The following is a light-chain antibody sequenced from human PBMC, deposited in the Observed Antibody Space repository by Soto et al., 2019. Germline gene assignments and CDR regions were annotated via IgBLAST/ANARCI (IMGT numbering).Light chain of an antibody. CDR3: QQYNTWPRT. V-gene: IGKV3-15*01. CDR2: GAS. CDR1: QSVSNN. J-gene: IGKJ1*01. Sequence: EIVMTQSPATLSVSPGERATLSCRASQSVSNNLAWYQQKPGQATRLLIYGASTSATGIPARFSGSGSGTEFTRTVSSLQSEDFAVYYCQQYNTWPRTVGQGTKVEIK.